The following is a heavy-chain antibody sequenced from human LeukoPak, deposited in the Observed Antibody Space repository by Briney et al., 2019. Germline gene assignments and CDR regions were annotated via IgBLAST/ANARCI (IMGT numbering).Heavy chain of an antibody. Sequence: GGSLRLSCAASGFTFSSYGMHWVRQAPGKGLEWVAVIWYDGSNKYYADSVKGRFTISRDNSKNTLYLQMNSLRAEDTAVYYCAREVAGALWFGESNFDYWGQGTLVTVSS. CDR2: IWYDGSNK. V-gene: IGHV3-33*01. CDR3: AREVAGALWFGESNFDY. D-gene: IGHD3-10*01. CDR1: GFTFSSYG. J-gene: IGHJ4*02.